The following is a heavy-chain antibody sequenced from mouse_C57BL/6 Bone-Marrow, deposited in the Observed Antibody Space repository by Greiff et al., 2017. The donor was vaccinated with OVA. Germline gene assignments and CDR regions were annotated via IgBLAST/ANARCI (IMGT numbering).Heavy chain of an antibody. J-gene: IGHJ4*01. Sequence: QVQLKESGAELARPGASVKLSCKASGYTFTSYGISWVKQRTGQGLEWIGEIYPRSGNTYYNEKFKGKATLTADKSSSTAYMELRSLTSEDSAVYFGARWDYGSFYDAMDYWGQGTSVTVSS. CDR3: ARWDYGSFYDAMDY. V-gene: IGHV1-81*01. CDR2: IYPRSGNT. CDR1: GYTFTSYG. D-gene: IGHD1-1*01.